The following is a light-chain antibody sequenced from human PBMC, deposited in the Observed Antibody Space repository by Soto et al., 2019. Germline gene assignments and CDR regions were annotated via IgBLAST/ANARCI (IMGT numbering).Light chain of an antibody. CDR1: QSVYKW. Sequence: DIQMTQSPSSVSASIGDRVTISCRASQSVYKWLVWYQQNPGKAPKLHIYAASSLQSGVPSRFSGSGYGTDFTLIISSLQPEDGATYYCQQADSLPHPVGGGAKGEI. CDR3: QQADSLPHP. J-gene: IGKJ4*01. V-gene: IGKV1-12*01. CDR2: AAS.